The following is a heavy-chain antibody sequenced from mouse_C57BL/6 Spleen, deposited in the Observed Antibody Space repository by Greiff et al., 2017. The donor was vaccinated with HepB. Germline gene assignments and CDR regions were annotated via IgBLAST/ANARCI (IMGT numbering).Heavy chain of an antibody. CDR3: ARRTVVGPFDY. CDR2: IYPGDGDT. V-gene: IGHV1-80*01. Sequence: VQLQQSGAELVKPGASVKISCKASGYAFSSYWMNWVKQRPGKGLEWIGQIYPGDGDTNYNGKFKGKATLTADKSSSTAYMQLSSLTSEDSAVYFCARRTVVGPFDYWGQGTTLTVSS. J-gene: IGHJ2*01. D-gene: IGHD1-1*01. CDR1: GYAFSSYW.